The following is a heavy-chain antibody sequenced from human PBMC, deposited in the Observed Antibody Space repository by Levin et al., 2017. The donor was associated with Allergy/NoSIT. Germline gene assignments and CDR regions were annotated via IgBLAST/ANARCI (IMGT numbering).Heavy chain of an antibody. D-gene: IGHD2-2*01. Sequence: SGGSLRLSCAASAFTFSNFAMGWVRQAPGKGLEWVSSISGSGGSSYYADSVKGRFTISRDNSKNTLYLQMNSLIADDTAVYYCAKGPPQYQLLMGWFDPWGQGTLVTVSS. CDR1: AFTFSNFA. CDR3: AKGPPQYQLLMGWFDP. V-gene: IGHV3-23*01. CDR2: ISGSGGSS. J-gene: IGHJ5*02.